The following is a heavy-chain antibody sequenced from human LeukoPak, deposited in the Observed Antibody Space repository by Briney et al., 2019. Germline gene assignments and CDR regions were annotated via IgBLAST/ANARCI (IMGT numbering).Heavy chain of an antibody. Sequence: SETLSLTCAVSGGSFCGYYWSWIRHPPGKGLEWSGEINHSGSTNYNPSLKGRVTLSVDTSKNQFSLKLSSVTAADTAVYCCARTENYIPEYWFDPWGQGTLVTVSS. CDR3: ARTENYIPEYWFDP. V-gene: IGHV4-34*01. J-gene: IGHJ5*02. CDR2: INHSGST. D-gene: IGHD5-24*01. CDR1: GGSFCGYY.